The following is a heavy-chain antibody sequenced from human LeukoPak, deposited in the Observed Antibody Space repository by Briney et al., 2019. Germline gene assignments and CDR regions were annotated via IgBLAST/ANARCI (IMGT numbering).Heavy chain of an antibody. D-gene: IGHD2-21*02. CDR1: GGSISSYY. V-gene: IGHV4-59*01. J-gene: IGHJ6*03. CDR2: LYYTGST. Sequence: SETLSLTCTVSGGSISSYYWSWIRQPPGKGLEWIGYLYYTGSTNYNPSLKSRVTISVDTSKNQFSLKLSSVTAADTAVHYCARGYCGGDCYEDGVGYMDVWGKGTTVTISS. CDR3: ARGYCGGDCYEDGVGYMDV.